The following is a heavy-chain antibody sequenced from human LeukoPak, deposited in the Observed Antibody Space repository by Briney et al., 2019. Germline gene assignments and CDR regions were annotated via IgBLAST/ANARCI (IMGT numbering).Heavy chain of an antibody. Sequence: GGSLRLSCAASGFTFSAYGMHWVRQAPGKGLEWVAFIHYDGTITYYADSVKGRFTISRGNAKNSLYLQMNSLRVEDTAVYYCARDESGDNDAFDIWGQGTMVTVSS. CDR2: IHYDGTIT. CDR1: GFTFSAYG. J-gene: IGHJ3*02. CDR3: ARDESGDNDAFDI. V-gene: IGHV3-30*02. D-gene: IGHD2-21*01.